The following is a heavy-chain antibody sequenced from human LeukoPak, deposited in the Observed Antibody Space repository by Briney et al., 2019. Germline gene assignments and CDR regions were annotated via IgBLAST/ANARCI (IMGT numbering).Heavy chain of an antibody. CDR3: AKDILTGYYSFSGFES. J-gene: IGHJ4*02. Sequence: GGSLRLSCAASGFTFSSYGMHWVRQAPGKGLEWVSTFSGSGLSTYYADSVKGRFTISRDNSKNTLFLQMNSLRADDTAIYYCAKDILTGYYSFSGFESWGQGTLVTVSS. V-gene: IGHV3-23*01. D-gene: IGHD3-9*01. CDR2: FSGSGLST. CDR1: GFTFSSYG.